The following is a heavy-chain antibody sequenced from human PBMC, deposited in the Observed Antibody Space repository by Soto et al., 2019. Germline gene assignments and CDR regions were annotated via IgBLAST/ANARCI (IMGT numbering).Heavy chain of an antibody. D-gene: IGHD5-12*01. J-gene: IGHJ6*02. Sequence: SETLSLTCTVSGGSISSGDYYWRWIRQPPGKGLERIGYIYYSGSTYYNPSLKSRVTISVDTSKNQFSLKLSSVTAADTAVYYCARDSIGSGYDRVGGMDVWGQGTTVTVSS. CDR2: IYYSGST. CDR3: ARDSIGSGYDRVGGMDV. CDR1: GGSISSGDYY. V-gene: IGHV4-30-4*01.